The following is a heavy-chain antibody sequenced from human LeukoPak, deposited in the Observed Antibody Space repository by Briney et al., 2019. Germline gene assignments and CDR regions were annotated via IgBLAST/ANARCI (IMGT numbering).Heavy chain of an antibody. CDR3: VRGAYYAASGIYYNLEY. J-gene: IGHJ4*02. D-gene: IGHD3-10*01. CDR2: ISSGSVVI. CDR1: GFTFCTYR. Sequence: GGSLRLSCAASGFTFCTYRMIWVRQATGKGLEGVSYISSGSVVIHYAESLKGRLTMSRDDPKNSLYLQMNTLRAEDTAVYYCVRGAYYAASGIYYNLEYWGPGTLVTVSS. V-gene: IGHV3-48*04.